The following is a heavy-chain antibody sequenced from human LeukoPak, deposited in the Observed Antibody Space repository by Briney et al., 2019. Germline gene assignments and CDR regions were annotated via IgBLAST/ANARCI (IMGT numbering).Heavy chain of an antibody. D-gene: IGHD6-13*01. J-gene: IGHJ4*02. CDR3: VRDGSSWSFDY. CDR2: INNAGSST. V-gene: IGHV3-74*01. Sequence: GGSPRLSCAASGFAFSSYWMFWVRQVPGKGLVWVSHINNAGSSTGYADSVKGRFTISRDNAKNTLYLQMNSLRAEDTAVYYCVRDGSSWSFDYWGQGTLVTVSS. CDR1: GFAFSSYW.